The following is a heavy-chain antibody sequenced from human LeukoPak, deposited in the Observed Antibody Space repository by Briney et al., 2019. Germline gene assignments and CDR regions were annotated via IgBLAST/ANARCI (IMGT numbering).Heavy chain of an antibody. CDR3: ARDLMLPGYFDY. D-gene: IGHD3-10*02. J-gene: IGHJ4*02. Sequence: SETLSLTCTVSGGSISSYYWSWIRQPPGKGLEWIGYIYYSGSTNYNPSLKSRVTISVDTSKNQFSPKLSSVTAADTAVYYCARDLMLPGYFDYWGQGTLVTVSS. CDR1: GGSISSYY. CDR2: IYYSGST. V-gene: IGHV4-59*01.